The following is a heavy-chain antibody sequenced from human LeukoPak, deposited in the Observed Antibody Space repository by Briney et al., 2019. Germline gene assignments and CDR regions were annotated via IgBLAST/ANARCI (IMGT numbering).Heavy chain of an antibody. CDR2: IYSAGTT. Sequence: GGSLRLSCAASGFTVTNNYMSWVRQAPGKGLEWVSVIYSAGTTYYADSVKGRFTISRQNPEDTLFLQMNSLRPEDTAVYYCARVLGYDSSGYYRGYFDYWGQGTLVTVSS. J-gene: IGHJ4*02. CDR3: ARVLGYDSSGYYRGYFDY. CDR1: GFTVTNNY. D-gene: IGHD3-22*01. V-gene: IGHV3-53*04.